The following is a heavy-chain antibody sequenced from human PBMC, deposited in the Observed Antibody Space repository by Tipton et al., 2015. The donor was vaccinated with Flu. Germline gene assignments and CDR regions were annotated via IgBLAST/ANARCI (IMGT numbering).Heavy chain of an antibody. D-gene: IGHD5-12*01. V-gene: IGHV1-2*02. CDR3: ARDGAGYQGAFDM. Sequence: QLVQSGAELKKPGASVKVSCKGSGYSFTVHYMHWVRQAPGQGLEWMGWINPNDNGTRYPQKFQGRVTMTRDTSISTVYMELSRLSYDDTAVYYCARDGAGYQGAFDMWGQGTMATVSS. CDR2: INPNDNGT. J-gene: IGHJ3*02. CDR1: GYSFTVHY.